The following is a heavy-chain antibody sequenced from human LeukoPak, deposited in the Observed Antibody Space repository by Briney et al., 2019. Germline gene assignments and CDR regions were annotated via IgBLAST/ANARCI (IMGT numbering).Heavy chain of an antibody. CDR1: GFTFSSYA. D-gene: IGHD3-3*01. V-gene: IGHV3-30*01. Sequence: GGSLRLSCAASGFTFSSYAMHWVRQAPGKGLEWVAVISYDGSNKYYADSVKGRFTISRDNSKNTLYLQMNSLRAEDTAAYYCARDQGYDFWSGYHYYFDYWGQGTLVTVSS. CDR3: ARDQGYDFWSGYHYYFDY. CDR2: ISYDGSNK. J-gene: IGHJ4*02.